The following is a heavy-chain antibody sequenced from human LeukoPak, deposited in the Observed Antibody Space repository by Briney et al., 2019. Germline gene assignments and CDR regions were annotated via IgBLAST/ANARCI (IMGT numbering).Heavy chain of an antibody. Sequence: GGSLRLSCAASGFTFSSYSMNWVRQAPGKGLEWVSYISSSSSTIYYADSVKGRFTISRDNAKDSLYLQMSSLRAEDTAVYYCARGSIRGSSSSGTLWYWGQGTLVTVSS. CDR3: ARGSIRGSSSSGTLWY. D-gene: IGHD6-6*01. J-gene: IGHJ4*02. CDR1: GFTFSSYS. V-gene: IGHV3-48*04. CDR2: ISSSSSTI.